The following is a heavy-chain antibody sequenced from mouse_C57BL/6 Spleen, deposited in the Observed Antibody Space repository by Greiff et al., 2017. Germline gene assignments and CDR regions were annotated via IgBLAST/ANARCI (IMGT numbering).Heavy chain of an antibody. CDR1: GFNIKDDY. J-gene: IGHJ3*01. CDR3: TAYTTFAY. D-gene: IGHD2-12*01. Sequence: VQLQQSGAELVRPGASVKLSCTASGFNIKDDYMHWLKQRPEQGLEWIGWIDPENGDTEYASKFQGKATITADTSSNTAYLQLSGLTSEDAAVYYCTAYTTFAYWGQGTLVTVSA. CDR2: IDPENGDT. V-gene: IGHV14-4*01.